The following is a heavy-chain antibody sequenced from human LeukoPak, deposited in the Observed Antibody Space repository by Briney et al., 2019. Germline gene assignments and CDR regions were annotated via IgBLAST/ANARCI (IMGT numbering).Heavy chain of an antibody. CDR3: ATTQQLGAFDI. D-gene: IGHD6-6*01. CDR2: TWYDGSNK. CDR1: GFTFSSYG. Sequence: GGSLRLSCAASGFTFSSYGMHWVRQAPGKGLEWVAVTWYDGSNKYYADSVKGRFTISRDNSKNTLYLQMNSLRAEDTAVYYCATTQQLGAFDIWGQGTMVTVSS. J-gene: IGHJ3*02. V-gene: IGHV3-33*01.